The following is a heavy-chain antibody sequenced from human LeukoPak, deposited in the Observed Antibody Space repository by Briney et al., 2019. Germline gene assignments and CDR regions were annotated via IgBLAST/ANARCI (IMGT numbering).Heavy chain of an antibody. CDR1: GFTYSGHT. D-gene: IGHD3-22*01. CDR3: ARDGEYYYDSSGYYAIDY. V-gene: IGHV3-21*01. CDR2: ISSSGSYK. J-gene: IGHJ4*02. Sequence: GGSLRLSCAASGFTYSGHTMNWVRQAPGKGLEWVSSISSSGSYKYYADSVKGRFTISGDNAKNSLFLQMNSLRAEDTAVYYCARDGEYYYDSSGYYAIDYWGQGTLVSVSS.